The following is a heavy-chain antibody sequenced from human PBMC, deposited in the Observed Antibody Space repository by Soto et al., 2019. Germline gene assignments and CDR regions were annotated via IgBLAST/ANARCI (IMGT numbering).Heavy chain of an antibody. Sequence: HPGGSLRLSCAASGFTFSSYGMHWVRQAPGKGLEWVAVISYDGSNKYYADSVKGRFTISRDNSKNTLYLQMNSLRAEDTAVYYCAKERPDYYYYGMDVWGQGTTVTVS. J-gene: IGHJ6*02. V-gene: IGHV3-30*18. CDR3: AKERPDYYYYGMDV. CDR2: ISYDGSNK. CDR1: GFTFSSYG.